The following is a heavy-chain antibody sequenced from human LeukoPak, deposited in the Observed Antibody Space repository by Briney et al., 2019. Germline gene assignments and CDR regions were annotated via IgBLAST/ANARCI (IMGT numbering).Heavy chain of an antibody. V-gene: IGHV3-23*01. Sequence: PEGSLRLSCAASGFTFTSYAMNWVRQAPGKGLEWVSFISASGSSTHYADSVKGRFTISRDNSNNTLYLQINSLRAEDTAAYYCAKGAQYDFWTGYTLEYFDVWGKGTLVTVSS. CDR1: GFTFTSYA. J-gene: IGHJ4*02. D-gene: IGHD3-3*01. CDR3: AKGAQYDFWTGYTLEYFDV. CDR2: ISASGSST.